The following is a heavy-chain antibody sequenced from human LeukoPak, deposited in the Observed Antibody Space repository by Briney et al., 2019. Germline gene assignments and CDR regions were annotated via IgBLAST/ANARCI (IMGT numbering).Heavy chain of an antibody. CDR3: ARDEEWELDYYYYGMDV. CDR1: GFTFSSYS. V-gene: IGHV3-21*01. CDR2: ISSSSSYI. Sequence: GGSLRLSCAASGFTFSSYSMNWVRQAPGKGLEWVSSISSSSSYIYYADSVKGRFTISRDNAKNSLYLQMNSLRAEDTAVYYCARDEEWELDYYYYGMDVWGQGTTVTVSS. D-gene: IGHD1-26*01. J-gene: IGHJ6*02.